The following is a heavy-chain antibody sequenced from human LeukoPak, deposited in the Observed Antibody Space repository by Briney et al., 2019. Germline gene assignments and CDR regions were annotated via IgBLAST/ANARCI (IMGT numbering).Heavy chain of an antibody. CDR3: SMATITGFDY. CDR2: ISSSSSYI. V-gene: IGHV3-21*01. CDR1: GFTFSSYS. J-gene: IGHJ4*02. D-gene: IGHD5-24*01. Sequence: GGSLRLSCAASGFTFSSYSMNWVRQAPGKGLEWVSSISSSSSYIYYADSVKGRFTISRDNAKNSLYLQINSLRAEDTAAYYCSMATITGFDYWGQGTLVTVSS.